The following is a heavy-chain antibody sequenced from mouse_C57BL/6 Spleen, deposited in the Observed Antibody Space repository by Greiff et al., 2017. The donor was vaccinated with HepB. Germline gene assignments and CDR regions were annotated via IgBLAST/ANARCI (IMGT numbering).Heavy chain of an antibody. D-gene: IGHD1-1*01. Sequence: VQLQQSGPELVKPGASVKISCKASGYSFTGYYMNWVKQSPEKSLEWIGEINPSTGGTTYNQKFKAKATLTVDKSSSTAYMQLKSLTSEDSAVYYCARSKPYYGSSYYFDCWGRGTTLTVSS. CDR3: ARSKPYYGSSYYFDC. J-gene: IGHJ2*01. CDR2: INPSTGGT. V-gene: IGHV1-42*01. CDR1: GYSFTGYY.